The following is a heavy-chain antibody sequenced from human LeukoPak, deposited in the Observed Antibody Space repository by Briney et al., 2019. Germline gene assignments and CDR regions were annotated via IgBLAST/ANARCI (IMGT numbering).Heavy chain of an antibody. J-gene: IGHJ4*02. Sequence: SETLSLTCTVSGGSIRSYYWSWIRQPAGKGLEWIGVIYTSGSTTYNPSLKSRVTMSVDKSKNQFSLKLTSVTAADTAVYYCAGRDYWGQGTLVTVSS. CDR3: AGRDY. CDR2: IYTSGST. V-gene: IGHV4-4*07. CDR1: GGSIRSYY. D-gene: IGHD1-26*01.